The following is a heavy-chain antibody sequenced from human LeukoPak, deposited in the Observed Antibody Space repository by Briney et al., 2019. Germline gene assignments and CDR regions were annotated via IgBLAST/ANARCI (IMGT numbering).Heavy chain of an antibody. J-gene: IGHJ4*02. CDR1: GGSISSSNW. CDR3: ARENNDYGGKKAFDY. D-gene: IGHD4-23*01. V-gene: IGHV4-4*02. CDR2: IYHSGST. Sequence: PSETLSLTCAVSGGSISSSNWWSWVRQPPGKGLEWIGEIYHSGSTNYNPSLKSRVTISVDKSKNQFSLKLSSVTAADTAVYYCARENNDYGGKKAFDYWGQGTLVTVSS.